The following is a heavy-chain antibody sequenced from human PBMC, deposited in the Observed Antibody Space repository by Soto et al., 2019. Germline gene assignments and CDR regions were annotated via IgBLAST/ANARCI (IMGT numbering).Heavy chain of an antibody. D-gene: IGHD3-10*01. V-gene: IGHV1-69*13. Sequence: SSVKVSCKASGGTFSSYAISWVRQAPGQGLEWMGGIIPIFGTANYAQKFQGRVTITADESTSTAYMELSSLRSEDTAVYYCAGPGLMVRGVIIPAEDYYYYGIDVWGQGTTVTVSS. CDR3: AGPGLMVRGVIIPAEDYYYYGIDV. J-gene: IGHJ6*02. CDR1: GGTFSSYA. CDR2: IIPIFGTA.